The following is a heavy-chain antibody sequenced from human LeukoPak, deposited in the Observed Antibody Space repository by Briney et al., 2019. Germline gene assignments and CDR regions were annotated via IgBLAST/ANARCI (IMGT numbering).Heavy chain of an antibody. Sequence: ASVKVSCKASGYTFTGYYMHWVRQAPGQGLEWMGWINPNSGGTNYAQKFQGRVTMTRDTSISTAYMELSRLRSDDTAVYYCARVEGYDFWSGPNPFDYWGQGTLVTVSS. CDR3: ARVEGYDFWSGPNPFDY. D-gene: IGHD3-3*01. V-gene: IGHV1-2*02. J-gene: IGHJ4*02. CDR2: INPNSGGT. CDR1: GYTFTGYY.